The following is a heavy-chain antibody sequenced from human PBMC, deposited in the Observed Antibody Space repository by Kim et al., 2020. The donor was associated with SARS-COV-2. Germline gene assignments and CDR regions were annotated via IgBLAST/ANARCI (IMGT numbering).Heavy chain of an antibody. J-gene: IGHJ4*02. Sequence: ASVKVSCKASGYTFTGYYMHWVRQAPGQGLEWMGWINPNSGGTNYAQKFQGRVTMTRDTSISTAYMELSRLRSDDTAVYYCAREEIGALFYVVVPAAMPSDYWGQGTLVTVSS. CDR3: AREEIGALFYVVVPAAMPSDY. CDR1: GYTFTGYY. V-gene: IGHV1-2*02. CDR2: INPNSGGT. D-gene: IGHD2-2*01.